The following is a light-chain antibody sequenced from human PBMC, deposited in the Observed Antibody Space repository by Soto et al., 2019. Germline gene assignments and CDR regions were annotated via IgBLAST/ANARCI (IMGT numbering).Light chain of an antibody. CDR2: GAS. Sequence: EIVLTQSPGTLSLSPGERATLSCRASQSVSSSYLAWYQQKPGQAPRLLIFGASSRATGIPDRFSGSGSGTVFPITISILEAEDVVVYYCQQYGSSPRTFGQGTKVEIK. CDR3: QQYGSSPRT. V-gene: IGKV3-20*01. J-gene: IGKJ1*01. CDR1: QSVSSSY.